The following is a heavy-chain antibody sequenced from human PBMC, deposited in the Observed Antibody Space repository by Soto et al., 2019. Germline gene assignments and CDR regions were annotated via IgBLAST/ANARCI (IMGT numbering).Heavy chain of an antibody. D-gene: IGHD6-19*01. Sequence: GGSLRLSCAASGFTFSTYAMSWVRQAPGKGLEWVSAISAGGGNTYYADSVKGRFTISRDNSKNTLYLQMNSLRAEDTAVYYCARSIAVAGTYYYYGMDVWGQGTTVTVSS. CDR3: ARSIAVAGTYYYYGMDV. J-gene: IGHJ6*02. V-gene: IGHV3-23*01. CDR2: ISAGGGNT. CDR1: GFTFSTYA.